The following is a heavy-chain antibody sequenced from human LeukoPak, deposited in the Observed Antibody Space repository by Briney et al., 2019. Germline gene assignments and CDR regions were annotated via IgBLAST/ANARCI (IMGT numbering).Heavy chain of an antibody. CDR1: GYTFTGYY. CDR3: ARVKADNGDYYFDY. D-gene: IGHD4-17*01. Sequence: ASVKVSRKASGYTFTGYYMHWVRQAPGQGLEWMGRINPNSGGTNYAQKFQGRVTMTRDTSISTAYMELSRLRSDDTAVYYCARVKADNGDYYFDYWGQGTLVTVSS. J-gene: IGHJ4*02. CDR2: INPNSGGT. V-gene: IGHV1-2*06.